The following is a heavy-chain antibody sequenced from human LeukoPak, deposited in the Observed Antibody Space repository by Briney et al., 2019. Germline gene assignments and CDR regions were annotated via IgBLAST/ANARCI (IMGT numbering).Heavy chain of an antibody. V-gene: IGHV4-59*08. D-gene: IGHD3-10*01. CDR3: ARYGSGSYSFGMDV. CDR2: IYYSGST. J-gene: IGHJ6*02. CDR1: GGSISSYY. Sequence: PSETLSLTCTVSGGSISSYYWSWIRQPPGKGLEWIGYIYYSGSTNYNPSLKSRVTISVDTSKNQFSLKLSSVTAADMAVYYCARYGSGSYSFGMDVWGQGTTVTVSS.